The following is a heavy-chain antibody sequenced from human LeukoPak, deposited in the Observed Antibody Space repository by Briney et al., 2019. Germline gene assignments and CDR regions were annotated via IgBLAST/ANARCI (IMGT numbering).Heavy chain of an antibody. Sequence: PSETLSLTCTVSGGSIASGSYWGWIRQSPGKGLEWIGSVFYSGPSSYYNPSLESRLTISVDTSKNQFSLNLASVTATDSAVYYCARHPSLYGSGNYPLRYYFDYWGQGTLVTVSS. CDR2: VFYSGPS. J-gene: IGHJ4*02. V-gene: IGHV4-39*01. CDR1: GGSIASGSY. CDR3: ARHPSLYGSGNYPLRYYFDY. D-gene: IGHD3-22*01.